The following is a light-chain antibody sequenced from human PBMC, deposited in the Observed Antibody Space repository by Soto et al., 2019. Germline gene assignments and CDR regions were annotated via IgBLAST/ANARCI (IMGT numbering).Light chain of an antibody. V-gene: IGKV1-33*01. Sequence: DIQMTQSPSSLSASVGDRVTITCQASQDISNYLNWYQQKPGKAPMLLTYDASNLETGVPSRFRGSGSGTDFTFTISSLPPEDIATYYCEQYDNLLLTFGGGTKVAIK. CDR1: QDISNY. CDR2: DAS. CDR3: EQYDNLLLT. J-gene: IGKJ4*01.